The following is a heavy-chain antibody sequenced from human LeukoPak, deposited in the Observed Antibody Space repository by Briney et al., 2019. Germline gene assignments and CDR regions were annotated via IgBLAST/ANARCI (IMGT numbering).Heavy chain of an antibody. J-gene: IGHJ6*03. D-gene: IGHD1-14*01. CDR2: FDPEDGET. V-gene: IGHV1-24*01. Sequence: ASVKVSCKVSGYTLTELSMHWVRQAPGKGLEWMGGFDPEDGETIYAQKFQGRVAMTEDTSTATAYMELSSLRSEDTAVYYCATQTGYYYYYYMDVWGKGTTVTVSS. CDR1: GYTLTELS. CDR3: ATQTGYYYYYYMDV.